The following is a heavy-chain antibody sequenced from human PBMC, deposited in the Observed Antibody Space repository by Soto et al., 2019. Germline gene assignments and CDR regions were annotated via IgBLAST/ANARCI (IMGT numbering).Heavy chain of an antibody. CDR1: GFTFSILA. CDR2: IDYSGGTT. D-gene: IGHD6-19*01. CDR3: AKDANRTSGWYYFDY. V-gene: IGHV3-23*01. Sequence: GGSLRLSCAASGFTFSILAMGWVRQAPGKGLEWVSVIDYSGGTTYYTDSVKGRFIISRDNSKKMLCLQMNSLRAEDTAVYYCAKDANRTSGWYYFDYWGQGALVTVSS. J-gene: IGHJ4*02.